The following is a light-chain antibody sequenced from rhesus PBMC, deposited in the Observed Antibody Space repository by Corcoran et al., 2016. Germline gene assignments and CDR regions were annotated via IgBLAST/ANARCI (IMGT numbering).Light chain of an antibody. J-gene: IGKJ2*01. CDR1: ESVSFFGINL. CDR3: LQSKNSPYS. Sequence: DIVLTQSPASLAVSPGQRATITCRASESVSFFGINLIHWYQQKQGQPPKLRIYQASTKDTGVQARFSGSGSGTDFTLTINPVEADDAADYYCLQSKNSPYSFGQGTKVEIK. CDR2: QAS. V-gene: IGKV7-13*01.